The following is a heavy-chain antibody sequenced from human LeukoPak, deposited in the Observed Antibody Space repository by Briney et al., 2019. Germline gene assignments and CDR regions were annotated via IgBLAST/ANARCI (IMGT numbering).Heavy chain of an antibody. V-gene: IGHV4-39*01. J-gene: IGHJ4*02. CDR2: IYYSGST. Sequence: SGTLSLTCTVSGGSVSSSTYYWGWIRQPPGKGLEWSGSIYYSGSTYYNPSLKSRVTISVDTSKNQFSLKLSSVTAADTAVYYCATLDSGTYYGDYFDYWGQGTLVTVSS. D-gene: IGHD1-26*01. CDR3: ATLDSGTYYGDYFDY. CDR1: GGSVSSSTYY.